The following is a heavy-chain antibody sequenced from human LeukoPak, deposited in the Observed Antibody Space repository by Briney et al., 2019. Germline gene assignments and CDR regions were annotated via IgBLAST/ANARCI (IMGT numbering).Heavy chain of an antibody. CDR3: ARSTPTTTRLPIDY. V-gene: IGHV1-2*02. CDR2: INPNSGGA. D-gene: IGHD1-1*01. CDR1: GYTFIDYY. Sequence: ASVKVSCKASGYTFIDYYMHWVRQAPGQGLEWMGWINPNSGGAIHAQKFQGRVTMTGDTSISTAYMELSRLRSDDTAVFYCARSTPTTTRLPIDYWGQGTLVTVSS. J-gene: IGHJ4*02.